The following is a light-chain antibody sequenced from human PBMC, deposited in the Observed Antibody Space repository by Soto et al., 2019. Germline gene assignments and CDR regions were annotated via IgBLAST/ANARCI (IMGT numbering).Light chain of an antibody. CDR2: DVS. CDR1: SSDVGGYNY. Sequence: LTQPASVSGSPGQSITISCTGTSSDVGGYNYVSWYQHHPGKAPKLMIFDVSNRPSGVSNRFSGSKSGNTASLTISGLQAEDEADYYCSSYTASSTYVFGTGTKSPS. J-gene: IGLJ1*01. V-gene: IGLV2-14*03. CDR3: SSYTASSTYV.